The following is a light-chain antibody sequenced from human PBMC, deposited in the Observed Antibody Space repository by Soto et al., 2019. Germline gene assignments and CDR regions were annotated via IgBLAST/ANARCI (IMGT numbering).Light chain of an antibody. CDR2: GAS. V-gene: IGKV3-15*01. CDR3: QQYYKWPIT. CDR1: QSVSSN. Sequence: EIVMTQSPATLSVSPGERATLSCRASQSVSSNLAAYQQKPGQAPRLLIYGASTRATGIPARFSGSGSGTAYTLTIGSLQSEDVAVYYCQQYYKWPITFGQGTRLEIK. J-gene: IGKJ5*01.